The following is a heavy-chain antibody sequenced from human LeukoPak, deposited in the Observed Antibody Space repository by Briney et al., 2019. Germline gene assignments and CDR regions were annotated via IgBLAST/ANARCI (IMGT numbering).Heavy chain of an antibody. CDR1: GFTFSSYW. J-gene: IGHJ3*02. Sequence: GGSLRLSCAASGFTFSSYWMHWVRQAPGKGLVWVSRINTDGSYTSYADSVKGRFTISRDNAKNTLYLQMNSLRAEDTAVYYCAAPGYCSSTSCYTGIGAFDIWGQGTMVTVSS. V-gene: IGHV3-74*01. CDR3: AAPGYCSSTSCYTGIGAFDI. CDR2: INTDGSYT. D-gene: IGHD2-2*02.